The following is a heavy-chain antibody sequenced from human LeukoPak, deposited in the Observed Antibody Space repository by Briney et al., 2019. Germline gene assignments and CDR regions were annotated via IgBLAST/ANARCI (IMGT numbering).Heavy chain of an antibody. J-gene: IGHJ4*02. CDR3: AREGQQQLGLDY. V-gene: IGHV3-33*01. CDR2: IWYDGSNK. D-gene: IGHD6-13*01. Sequence: GGSLRLSCAASGFTFSSYGMHWVRQAPGKGLEWVAVIWYDGSNKYYADSVKGRFTISRGNSKNTLYLQMNSLRAEDTAVYYCAREGQQQLGLDYWGQGTLVTVSS. CDR1: GFTFSSYG.